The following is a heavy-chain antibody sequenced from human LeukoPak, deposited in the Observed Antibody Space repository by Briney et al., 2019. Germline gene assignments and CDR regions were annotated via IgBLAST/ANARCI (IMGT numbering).Heavy chain of an antibody. Sequence: PSETLSLTCTVSGGSISSDGYYWTWIRQLPGKGLESIGYIHYTGSTYYNPSLQSRVGISVDTSKNQFSLKLKSLTAADTAVYYCARGYLRGVTTSRFDYWGQGTLVTVSS. V-gene: IGHV4-31*03. D-gene: IGHD3-10*01. CDR2: IHYTGST. CDR1: GGSISSDGYY. CDR3: ARGYLRGVTTSRFDY. J-gene: IGHJ4*02.